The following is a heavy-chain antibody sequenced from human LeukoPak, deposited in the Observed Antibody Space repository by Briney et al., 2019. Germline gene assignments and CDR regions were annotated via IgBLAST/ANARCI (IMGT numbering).Heavy chain of an antibody. CDR3: AKTTTGYSSGRFPGWPVDY. Sequence: GGSLRLSCAASGFTFSSYAMYWVSQAPGKGLEWVSGIFGSGGSTHYADSVKGRFTISRDNSKNTVYLQMNSLRAEDTAVYYCAKTTTGYSSGRFPGWPVDYWGQGTLVTVSS. D-gene: IGHD6-19*01. CDR2: IFGSGGST. V-gene: IGHV3-23*01. CDR1: GFTFSSYA. J-gene: IGHJ4*02.